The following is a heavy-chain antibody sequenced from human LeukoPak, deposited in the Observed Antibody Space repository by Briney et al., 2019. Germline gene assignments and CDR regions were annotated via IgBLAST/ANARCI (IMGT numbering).Heavy chain of an antibody. CDR1: GYSISSGYY. J-gene: IGHJ4*02. D-gene: IGHD5-24*01. V-gene: IGHV4-38-2*02. CDR2: IYHSGST. Sequence: PSETLSLTCTASGYSISSGYYWGWIRQPPGKGLEWIGSIYHSGSTYYNPSLKSRVTISVDTSKNQFSLKLSSVTAADTAVYYCARQDGYNIFDYWGQGTLVTVSS. CDR3: ARQDGYNIFDY.